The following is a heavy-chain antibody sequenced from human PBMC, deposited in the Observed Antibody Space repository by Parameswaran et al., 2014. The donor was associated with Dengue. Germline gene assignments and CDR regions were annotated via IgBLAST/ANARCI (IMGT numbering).Heavy chain of an antibody. D-gene: IGHD3-3*01. CDR3: ARVSSRVDFWEDYYYYGMDV. Sequence: WVRQAPGQGLEWMGGIIPIFGTANYAQKFQGRVTITADESTSTAYMELSSLRSEDTAVYYCARVSSRVDFWEDYYYYGMDVWGQGTTVTVSS. V-gene: IGHV1-69*01. J-gene: IGHJ6*02. CDR2: IIPIFGTA.